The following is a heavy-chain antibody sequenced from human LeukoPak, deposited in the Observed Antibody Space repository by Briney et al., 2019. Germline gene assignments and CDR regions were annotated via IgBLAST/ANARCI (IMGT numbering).Heavy chain of an antibody. CDR2: IYHSGST. D-gene: IGHD4-17*01. J-gene: IGHJ2*01. CDR1: GYSISSGYY. V-gene: IGHV4-38-2*02. Sequence: SETLSLTCTVSGYSISSGYYWGWIRQPPGKGLEWIGSIYHSGSTYYNPSLKSRVTISVDTSKNQFSLKLSSVTAADTAVYYCARGETTVISTYHWYFDLWGRGTLVTVSS. CDR3: ARGETTVISTYHWYFDL.